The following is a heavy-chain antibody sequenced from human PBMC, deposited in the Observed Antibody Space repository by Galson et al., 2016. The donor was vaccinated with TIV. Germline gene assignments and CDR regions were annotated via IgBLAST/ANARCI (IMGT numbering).Heavy chain of an antibody. D-gene: IGHD2-8*02. J-gene: IGHJ4*02. V-gene: IGHV3-33*08. Sequence: SLRLSCAASGFTFSREGMNWVRQAPGKGLEWVAIIGHDGNWKGYADSVKGRFTVSRDNSKNMLFLEMSSPRVEDTAVYYCARDFRTGKYCDYWGQGTLVTASA. CDR3: ARDFRTGKYCDY. CDR1: GFTFSREG. CDR2: IGHDGNWK.